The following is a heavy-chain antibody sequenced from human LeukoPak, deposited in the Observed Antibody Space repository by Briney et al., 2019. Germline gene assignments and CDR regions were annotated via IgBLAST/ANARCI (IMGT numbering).Heavy chain of an antibody. J-gene: IGHJ6*03. CDR2: IYYSGDT. V-gene: IGHV4-39*01. Sequence: SETLSLTCTVSGGSISSSSYYWGWIRRPPGKGLEWIGSIYYSGDTYYNPSLKSRRVTISVDTSKNQFSLRLSSVTAADTAVYYCARHQWHYYYYMGVWGKGSTVTVPS. CDR1: GGSISSSSYY. D-gene: IGHD6-19*01. CDR3: ARHQWHYYYYMGV.